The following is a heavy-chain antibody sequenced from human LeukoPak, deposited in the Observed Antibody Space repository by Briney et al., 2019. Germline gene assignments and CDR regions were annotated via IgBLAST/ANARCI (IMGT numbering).Heavy chain of an antibody. V-gene: IGHV3-66*01. CDR2: IYSGGST. CDR3: ARRGMTTVTRHY. D-gene: IGHD4-17*01. J-gene: IGHJ4*02. Sequence: GGSLRLSCAASGFTVSSNYMSWVRQAPGKGLEWASVIYSGGSTYYADSVKGRFTISRDNSKNTLYLQMNSLRAEDTAVYYCARRGMTTVTRHYWGQGTLVTVSS. CDR1: GFTVSSNY.